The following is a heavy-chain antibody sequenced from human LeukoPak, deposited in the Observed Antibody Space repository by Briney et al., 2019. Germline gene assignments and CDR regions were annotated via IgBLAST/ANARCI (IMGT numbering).Heavy chain of an antibody. CDR2: ISYDGSNK. Sequence: GGSLRLSCAASGFTFSSYAMHWVRQAPGKGLEWVAVISYDGSNKYYADSVKGRFTISRDNSKNTLYLQMNSLRAEDTAVYYCARGTTVSTPDFDYWGQGTLVTVSS. CDR1: GFTFSSYA. CDR3: ARGTTVSTPDFDY. D-gene: IGHD4-11*01. J-gene: IGHJ4*02. V-gene: IGHV3-30*04.